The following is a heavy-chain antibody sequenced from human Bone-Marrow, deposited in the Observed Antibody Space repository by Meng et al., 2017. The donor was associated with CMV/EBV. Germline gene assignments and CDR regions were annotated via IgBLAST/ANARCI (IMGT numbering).Heavy chain of an antibody. D-gene: IGHD3-3*01. CDR2: INSDGSST. Sequence: LSLTCAASGFTFSSYWMHWVRQAPGKGLVWVSRINSDGSSTSYADSVKGRFTISRDNAKNTLYLQMNSLRAEDTAVYYCARARYDFWSGYWGTPVDAFDIWGQGTMVTVSS. CDR3: ARARYDFWSGYWGTPVDAFDI. CDR1: GFTFSSYW. V-gene: IGHV3-74*01. J-gene: IGHJ3*02.